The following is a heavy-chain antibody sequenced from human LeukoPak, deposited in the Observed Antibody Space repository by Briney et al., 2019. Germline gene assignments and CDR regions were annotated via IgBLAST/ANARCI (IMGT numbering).Heavy chain of an antibody. CDR3: AREIYYDSSGDTEDY. D-gene: IGHD3-22*01. CDR1: GYTFTGYY. CDR2: INPNSGGT. Sequence: WASVKVSCKASGYTFTGYYMHWVRQAPGQGLEWMGWINPNSGGTNYAQKFQGRVTMTRDTSISTAYMELSRLRSGDTAVYYCAREIYYDSSGDTEDYWGQGTLVTVSS. J-gene: IGHJ4*02. V-gene: IGHV1-2*02.